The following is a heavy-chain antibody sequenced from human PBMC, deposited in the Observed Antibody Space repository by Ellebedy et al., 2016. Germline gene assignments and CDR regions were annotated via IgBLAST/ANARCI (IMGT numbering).Heavy chain of an antibody. CDR1: GFTFSSCS. Sequence: GGSLRLXXAASGFTFSSCSMNWVRQAPGKGLEWVSSISSSSSYIYYADSVKGRFTISRDNAKNSLYLQMNSLRAEDTAVYYCARVNYYDSSGYQVYYYYYMDVWGKGTTVTVSS. J-gene: IGHJ6*03. CDR2: ISSSSSYI. V-gene: IGHV3-21*01. CDR3: ARVNYYDSSGYQVYYYYYMDV. D-gene: IGHD3-22*01.